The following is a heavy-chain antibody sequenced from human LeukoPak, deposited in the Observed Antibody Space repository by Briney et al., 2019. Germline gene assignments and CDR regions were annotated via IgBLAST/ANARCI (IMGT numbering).Heavy chain of an antibody. CDR3: ARQPDYYDSSGEDY. V-gene: IGHV4-4*07. CDR1: GGSISSYY. D-gene: IGHD3-22*01. CDR2: IYTSGST. Sequence: SETLSLTCTVSGGSISSYYWSWIRQPAGKGLEWIGRIYTSGSTNYNPSLKSRVTMSVDTSKNQFSLKLSSVTAADTAVYYCARQPDYYDSSGEDYWGQGTLVTVSS. J-gene: IGHJ4*02.